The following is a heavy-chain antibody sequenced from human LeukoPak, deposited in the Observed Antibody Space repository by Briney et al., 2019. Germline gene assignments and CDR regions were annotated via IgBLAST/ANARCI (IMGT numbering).Heavy chain of an antibody. CDR3: AKAGLKTGTSFDY. V-gene: IGHV3-30*18. D-gene: IGHD1-7*01. CDR1: GFTFSSYG. CDR2: ISYDGSNK. J-gene: IGHJ4*02. Sequence: GGSLRLSCAASGFTFSSYGMHWVRQAPGKGLEWVAAISYDGSNKYYADSVKGRFTISRDNSKNTLYLQMNSLRAEDTAVYYCAKAGLKTGTSFDYWGQGTLVTVSS.